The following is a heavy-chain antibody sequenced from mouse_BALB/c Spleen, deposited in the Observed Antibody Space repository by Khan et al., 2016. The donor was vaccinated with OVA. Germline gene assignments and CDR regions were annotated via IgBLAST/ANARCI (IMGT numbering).Heavy chain of an antibody. Sequence: EVQLQESGPGLVKPSQSLSLTCTVTGYSITSEYTWNWIRQFPGNKLEWVGFISYSGNTRYNPSLKSRISITRDTSKNLFFLQLNSVTSEDTATYYCARKDYYDYDPFPYWGQGTLVTVSA. J-gene: IGHJ3*01. V-gene: IGHV3-2*02. CDR3: ARKDYYDYDPFPY. CDR2: ISYSGNT. D-gene: IGHD2-4*01. CDR1: GYSITSEYT.